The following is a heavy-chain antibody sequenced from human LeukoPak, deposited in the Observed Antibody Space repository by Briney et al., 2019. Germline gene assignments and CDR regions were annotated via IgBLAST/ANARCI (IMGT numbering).Heavy chain of an antibody. CDR1: GFTFSSYA. Sequence: GGSLRLSCAASGFTFSSYAMSWVRQAPGKGLEWVSAISGSGGSTYYADSVKGRFTISRDNSKNTLYLQMNSLRAEDTAVYYCARDMSSGYPSYYYYGMDVWGQGTTVTVSS. J-gene: IGHJ6*02. D-gene: IGHD3-22*01. CDR2: ISGSGGST. CDR3: ARDMSSGYPSYYYYGMDV. V-gene: IGHV3-23*01.